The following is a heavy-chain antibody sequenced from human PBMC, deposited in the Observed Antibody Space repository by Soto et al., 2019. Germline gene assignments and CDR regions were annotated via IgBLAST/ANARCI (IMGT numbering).Heavy chain of an antibody. CDR1: GFTFSSYA. V-gene: IGHV3-23*01. CDR2: ISGSGGST. Sequence: GGSLRLSCAASGFTFSSYAMSWVRQAPGKGLEWVSAISGSGGSTYYADSVKGRFTISRDNSKNTLYLQMNSLRAEDTAVYYCAKGTVTMRRTPMGLYYMDVWGKGTTVTVSS. J-gene: IGHJ6*03. CDR3: AKGTVTMRRTPMGLYYMDV. D-gene: IGHD4-4*01.